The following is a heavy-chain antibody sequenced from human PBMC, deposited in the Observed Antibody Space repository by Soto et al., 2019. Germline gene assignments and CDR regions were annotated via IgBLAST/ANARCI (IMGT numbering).Heavy chain of an antibody. D-gene: IGHD3-22*01. Sequence: PGGSLRLSCAASGFTFTDYAMHWVRQAPGKGLEWVAFISYDGSNKYFADSVKGRFTISRDNAKNSLYLQMNSLRAEDTAVYYCARDSDDSSGYSGYYGMDVWGQGTTVTVS. CDR3: ARDSDDSSGYSGYYGMDV. CDR2: ISYDGSNK. V-gene: IGHV3-30-3*01. CDR1: GFTFTDYA. J-gene: IGHJ6*02.